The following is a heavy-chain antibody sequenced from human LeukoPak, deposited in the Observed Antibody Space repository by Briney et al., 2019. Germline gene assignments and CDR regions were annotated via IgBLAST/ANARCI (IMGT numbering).Heavy chain of an antibody. D-gene: IGHD6-19*01. CDR3: AIDRSSGWYEYYFDY. J-gene: IGHJ4*02. CDR1: GGSISSYY. Sequence: SETLSLTCTVSGGSISSYYWSWIRQPAGKGLEWIGRIYTSGSTNYNPSLKSRVTMSVDTSKNQFSLKLSSVTAADTAVYYCAIDRSSGWYEYYFDYWGQGTLVTVSS. V-gene: IGHV4-4*07. CDR2: IYTSGST.